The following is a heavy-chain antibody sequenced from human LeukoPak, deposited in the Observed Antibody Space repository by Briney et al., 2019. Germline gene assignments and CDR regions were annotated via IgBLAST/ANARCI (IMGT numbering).Heavy chain of an antibody. CDR3: AKKAWELLASQYFDY. CDR1: GFTFDDYG. Sequence: GGSLRLSCAASGFTFDDYGMSWVRQAPGKGLEWVSAISGSGGSTYYADSVKGRFTISRDNSKNTLYLQMNSLRAEDTAVYYCAKKAWELLASQYFDYWGQGTLVTVSS. D-gene: IGHD1-26*01. V-gene: IGHV3-23*01. CDR2: ISGSGGST. J-gene: IGHJ4*02.